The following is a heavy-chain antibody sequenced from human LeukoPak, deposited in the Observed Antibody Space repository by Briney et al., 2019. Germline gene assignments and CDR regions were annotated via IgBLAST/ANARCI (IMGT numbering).Heavy chain of an antibody. CDR2: IYYSGST. CDR1: GGSISSYY. D-gene: IGHD2-8*01. CDR3: ARDRRLYQTYYYYGMDV. J-gene: IGHJ6*02. Sequence: PSETLSLTCTVSGGSISSYYWSWIRQPPGKGLEWIGYIYYSGSTNYNPSLKSRVTISVDTSKNQFSLKLSSVTAADTAVYYCARDRRLYQTYYYYGMDVWGQGTTVTVSS. V-gene: IGHV4-59*01.